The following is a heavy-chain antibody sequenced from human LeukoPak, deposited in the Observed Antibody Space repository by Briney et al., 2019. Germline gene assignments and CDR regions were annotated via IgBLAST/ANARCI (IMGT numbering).Heavy chain of an antibody. Sequence: GGSLRLSCAASGFSFSNYAMSWVRQAPGKGLEWVSYISNSGTAIYYADSVKGRFTISRDNAKSSLYLQMNSLRAEDTAVYYCARAGYSMDTEYFQHWGQGTLVTVSS. CDR2: ISNSGTAI. V-gene: IGHV3-48*03. CDR1: GFSFSNYA. J-gene: IGHJ1*01. CDR3: ARAGYSMDTEYFQH. D-gene: IGHD5-18*01.